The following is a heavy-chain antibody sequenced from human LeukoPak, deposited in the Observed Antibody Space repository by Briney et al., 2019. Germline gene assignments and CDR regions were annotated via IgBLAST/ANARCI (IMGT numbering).Heavy chain of an antibody. CDR1: GFTFSNYA. Sequence: GGSLGLSCAASGFTFSNYAMSWVRQAPGKGLEWVSAIVGSGGSTYYADSVKGRFTISRDNPKNTLYLQMNSLRAEDTAVYYCAKWGDYDILTGYYDSDYWGQGTLVTVSS. V-gene: IGHV3-23*01. CDR3: AKWGDYDILTGYYDSDY. J-gene: IGHJ4*02. CDR2: IVGSGGST. D-gene: IGHD3-9*01.